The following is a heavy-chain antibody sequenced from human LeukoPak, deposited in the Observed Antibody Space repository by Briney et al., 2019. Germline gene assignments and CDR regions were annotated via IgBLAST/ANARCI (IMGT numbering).Heavy chain of an antibody. CDR2: ISSSSSYI. J-gene: IGHJ3*02. V-gene: IGHV3-21*01. D-gene: IGHD6-6*01. CDR3: ARARRIAARPRRSDAFDI. CDR1: GFTFSSYT. Sequence: PGGSLRLSCVASGFTFSSYTMNWVRQAPGKGLEWVSSISSSSSYIYYADSVKGRFTISRDNAKKSVYLQMNSLRVEDTAVYYCARARRIAARPRRSDAFDIWGQGTMVTVSS.